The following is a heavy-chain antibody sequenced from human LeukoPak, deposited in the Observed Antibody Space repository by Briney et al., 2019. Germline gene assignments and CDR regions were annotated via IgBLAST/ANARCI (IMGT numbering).Heavy chain of an antibody. CDR3: ARISSSYDYDY. CDR1: GFTFSSYG. J-gene: IGHJ4*02. Sequence: PGGSLRLSCAASGFTFSSYGMHWVRQAPGEGLEYVAAISSNGGSTDYANSVKGRFTISRDNSKNTLYLQMGSLRAEDMAVYYCARISSSYDYDYWGQGTLVTVSS. V-gene: IGHV3-64*01. D-gene: IGHD6-6*01. CDR2: ISSNGGST.